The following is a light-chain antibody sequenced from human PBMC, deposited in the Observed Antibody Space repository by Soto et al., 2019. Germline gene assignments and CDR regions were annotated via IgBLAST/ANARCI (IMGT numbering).Light chain of an antibody. Sequence: QSVLTQPASVSGSARQSITISCAGTSADIGAFNYVSWYQHHPGKAPKLLIYDVSDRPSGVSTRFSASKSANTASLTISGLQADDEADYYCSSYSTSSALVFGGGTQLTVL. J-gene: IGLJ2*01. V-gene: IGLV2-14*03. CDR3: SSYSTSSALV. CDR2: DVS. CDR1: SADIGAFNY.